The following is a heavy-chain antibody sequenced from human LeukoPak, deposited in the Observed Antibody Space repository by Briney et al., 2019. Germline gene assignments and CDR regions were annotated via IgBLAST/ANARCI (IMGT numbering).Heavy chain of an antibody. CDR3: ARGRGSSGWYYYYGMDV. CDR1: GGSFSGYY. J-gene: IGHJ6*02. CDR2: INHSGST. V-gene: IGHV4-34*01. D-gene: IGHD6-19*01. Sequence: PSETLSLTCAVYGGSFSGYYWSWIRQPPGKGLEWIGEINHSGSTNYNPSLKSRVTISVDTSKNQFSLKLSSVTAADTAVYYCARGRGSSGWYYYYGMDVWGQGTTVTVSS.